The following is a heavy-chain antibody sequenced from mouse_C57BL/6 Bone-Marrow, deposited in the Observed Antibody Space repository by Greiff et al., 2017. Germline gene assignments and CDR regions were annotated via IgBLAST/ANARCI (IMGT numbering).Heavy chain of an antibody. J-gene: IGHJ3*01. CDR2: IDPEDGET. V-gene: IGHV14-2*01. Sequence: VQLQQSGAELVKPGASVKLSCTASGFNFKGYYMNWVKQRTEQGLEWIGRIDPEDGETKYDPKFQGKATITADTSSNTAYLQLSILTSEDAAVYYSASLLITGAYWCQGTLVTVSA. CDR3: ASLLITGAY. CDR1: GFNFKGYY. D-gene: IGHD2-4*01.